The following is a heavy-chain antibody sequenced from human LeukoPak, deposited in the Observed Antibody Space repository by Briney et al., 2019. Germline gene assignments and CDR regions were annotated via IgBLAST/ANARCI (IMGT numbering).Heavy chain of an antibody. J-gene: IGHJ4*02. CDR2: ISSSGSTI. CDR1: GFTFSSYE. CDR3: ARVGGDVDIVATTSEYYFDY. V-gene: IGHV3-48*03. Sequence: GGSLRLSCAASGFTFSSYEMNWVRQAPGKGLEWVSYISSSGSTIYYADSVKGRFTISRDNAKNSLYLQMNSLRAEDTAVYYCARVGGDVDIVATTSEYYFDYWGQGTLVTVSS. D-gene: IGHD5-12*01.